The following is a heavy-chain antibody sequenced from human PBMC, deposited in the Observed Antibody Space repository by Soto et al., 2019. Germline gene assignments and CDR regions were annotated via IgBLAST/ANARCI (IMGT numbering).Heavy chain of an antibody. CDR3: ARESASGSYYMGKDD. D-gene: IGHD1-26*01. CDR1: GGSFSGHG. V-gene: IGHV1-69*01. CDR2: IIPVYGTA. Sequence: QVQLVQSGAEVRKPGSSVKVSCEASGGSFSGHGITWVRQAPGQGLEWMGGIIPVYGTAVYAERFQGRVTIAAAESTNTAYMELRGLRSDDTAVYYCARESASGSYYMGKDDWGEGTLVTVSS. J-gene: IGHJ4*02.